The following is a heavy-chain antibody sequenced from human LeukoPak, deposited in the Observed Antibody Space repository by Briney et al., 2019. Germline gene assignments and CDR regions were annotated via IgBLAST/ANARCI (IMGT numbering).Heavy chain of an antibody. V-gene: IGHV4-61*02. J-gene: IGHJ4*02. CDR3: ARDDGYSSSWSHTFDY. Sequence: SETLSLTCTVSGGSISSGSYYWSWIRQPAGKGLEWIGRICTSGSTNYNPSLKSRVTISVDTSKNQFSLKLSSVTAADTAVYYCARDDGYSSSWSHTFDYWGQGTLVTVSS. CDR2: ICTSGST. CDR1: GGSISSGSYY. D-gene: IGHD6-13*01.